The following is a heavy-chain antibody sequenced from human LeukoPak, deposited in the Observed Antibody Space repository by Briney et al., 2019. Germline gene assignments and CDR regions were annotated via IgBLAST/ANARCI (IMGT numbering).Heavy chain of an antibody. CDR1: GYTFTSYG. Sequence: ASVKVSCKASGYTFTSYGISWVRQAPGQGLEWMGGIIPIFGTANYAQKFQGRVTITADKSTSTAYMELSSLRSEDTAVYYCARDPVGYNYEPYFDYWGQGTLVTVSS. J-gene: IGHJ4*02. V-gene: IGHV1-69*06. CDR2: IIPIFGTA. CDR3: ARDPVGYNYEPYFDY. D-gene: IGHD5-24*01.